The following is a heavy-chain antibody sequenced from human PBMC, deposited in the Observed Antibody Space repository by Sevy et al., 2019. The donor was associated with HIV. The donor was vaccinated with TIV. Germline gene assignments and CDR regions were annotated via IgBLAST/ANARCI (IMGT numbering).Heavy chain of an antibody. J-gene: IGHJ4*02. D-gene: IGHD2-15*01. V-gene: IGHV3-7*01. Sequence: GGSLRLSCAASGFTFSDYYMTWVRQAPGNGLEWVASINRDGSEKFHVDSVKGRFTISRDNMKKSLFLQMNSLRVEDTAVYYCLRGGGGYWGQEILVTVSS. CDR3: LRGGGGY. CDR2: INRDGSEK. CDR1: GFTFSDYY.